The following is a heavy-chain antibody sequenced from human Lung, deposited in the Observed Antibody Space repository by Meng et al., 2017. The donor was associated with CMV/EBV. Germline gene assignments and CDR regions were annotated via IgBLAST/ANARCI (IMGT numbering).Heavy chain of an antibody. CDR1: GAKFAGSY. CDR3: ARGGVLLPAGKSWFDH. J-gene: IGHJ5*02. V-gene: IGHV1-2*06. Sequence: GAKFAGSYIHWERQAPGQGLEWKGQINSESDDTNYAPNFQDKHTMTRDTSISTVYMELTRLTSDDTAVYYCARGGVLLPAGKSWFDHWGLGTLVTVSS. CDR2: INSESDDT. D-gene: IGHD2-2*01.